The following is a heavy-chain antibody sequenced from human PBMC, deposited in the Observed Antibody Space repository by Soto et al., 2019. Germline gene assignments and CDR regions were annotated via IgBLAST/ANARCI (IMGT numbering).Heavy chain of an antibody. CDR1: GFTFSSYG. Sequence: LRLSCAASGFTFSSYGMHWVRQAPGKGLEWVAVISYDGSNKYYADSVKGRFTISRDNSKNTLYLQMNSLRAEDTAVYYCAKLHIVGATDFDYWGQGTLVTVSS. V-gene: IGHV3-30*18. CDR2: ISYDGSNK. J-gene: IGHJ4*02. D-gene: IGHD1-26*01. CDR3: AKLHIVGATDFDY.